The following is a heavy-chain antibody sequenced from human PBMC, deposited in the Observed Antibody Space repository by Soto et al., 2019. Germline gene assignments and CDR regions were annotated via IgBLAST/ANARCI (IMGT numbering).Heavy chain of an antibody. CDR1: GGSFSGYY. CDR2: INHSGST. CDR3: ARGLFQTGTFGGVIRPLSRVNLFDY. J-gene: IGHJ4*02. V-gene: IGHV4-34*01. D-gene: IGHD3-16*02. Sequence: SETLSLTCAVYGGSFSGYYWSWIRQPPGKGLEWIGEINHSGSTNYNPSLKSRVTISVDTSKNQFSLRLSSVTAADTAVYYCARGLFQTGTFGGVIRPLSRVNLFDYWGQGTLVTVSS.